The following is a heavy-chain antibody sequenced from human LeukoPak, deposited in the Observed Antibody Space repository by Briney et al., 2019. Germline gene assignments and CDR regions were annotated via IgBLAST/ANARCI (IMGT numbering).Heavy chain of an antibody. CDR3: VQEINRGDRRYFDY. J-gene: IGHJ4*02. V-gene: IGHV3-74*01. D-gene: IGHD1-14*01. Sequence: PGGSLRLSCAASGFTFSTYWMHWVRQAPGKELVWVSRINSDGSNTNYADSVKGRFTISRDNAKNTLYLQMDSLRAEDTAVYYCVQEINRGDRRYFDYWGQGTLVTVSS. CDR1: GFTFSTYW. CDR2: INSDGSNT.